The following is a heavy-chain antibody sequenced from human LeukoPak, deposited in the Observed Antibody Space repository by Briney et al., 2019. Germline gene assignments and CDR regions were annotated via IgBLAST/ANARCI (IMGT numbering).Heavy chain of an antibody. D-gene: IGHD3-22*01. CDR2: IKSKTDGGTT. CDR1: GFTFSNAW. J-gene: IGHJ5*02. Sequence: GGSLRLSCAASGFTFSNAWMSWVRQAPGKGLEWVGRIKSKTDGGTTDYAAPVKGRSTISRDDSKNTLYLQMNSLKTEDTAVYYCTTGFHYYDSSLGRWFDPWGQGTLVTVSS. V-gene: IGHV3-15*01. CDR3: TTGFHYYDSSLGRWFDP.